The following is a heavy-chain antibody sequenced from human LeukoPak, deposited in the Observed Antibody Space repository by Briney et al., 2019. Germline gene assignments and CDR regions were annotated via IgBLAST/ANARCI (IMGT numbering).Heavy chain of an antibody. Sequence: ASVKVSCKASGYTFTSYGISWVRQAPGQGLEWMGWISAYNGNTNYAQKPQGRVTMTTDTSTSTAYMELRSLRSDDTAVYYCARGRFRESDDAFDIWGQGTMVTVSS. J-gene: IGHJ3*02. CDR1: GYTFTSYG. D-gene: IGHD3-10*01. CDR2: ISAYNGNT. V-gene: IGHV1-18*01. CDR3: ARGRFRESDDAFDI.